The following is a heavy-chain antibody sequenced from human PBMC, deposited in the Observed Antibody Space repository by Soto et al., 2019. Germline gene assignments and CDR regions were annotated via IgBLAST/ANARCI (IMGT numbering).Heavy chain of an antibody. D-gene: IGHD3-3*01. CDR1: GGSISSYY. CDR2: IYYSGST. V-gene: IGHV4-59*01. J-gene: IGHJ5*02. CDR3: ASTRRAITIFGGKHPDWFDP. Sequence: PSKTLAITCTVSGGSISSYYWSWIRQPPGKGLEWIGYIYYSGSTNYNPSLKSRVTISVDTSKNQFSLKLSSVTAADTAVYYCASTRRAITIFGGKHPDWFDPPCPGPLVTVCS.